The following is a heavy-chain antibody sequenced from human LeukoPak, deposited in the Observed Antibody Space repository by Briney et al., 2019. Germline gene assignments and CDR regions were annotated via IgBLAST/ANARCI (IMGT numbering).Heavy chain of an antibody. J-gene: IGHJ5*02. CDR2: INSGGSST. V-gene: IGHV3-74*01. CDR3: ARNHYDILTGLLTHGFDP. Sequence: GGSLRLSCAASGFTFSSYWMHWVRQAPGKGLVWVSRINSGGSSTSYADSVKGRFTTSRDNAKNTLYLQMNSLRAEDTAVYYCARNHYDILTGLLTHGFDPWGQGTLVTVSS. D-gene: IGHD3-9*01. CDR1: GFTFSSYW.